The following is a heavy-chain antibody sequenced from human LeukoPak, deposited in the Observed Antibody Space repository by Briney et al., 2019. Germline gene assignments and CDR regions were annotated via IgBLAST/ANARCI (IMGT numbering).Heavy chain of an antibody. CDR1: GFIFKDYW. CDR3: VTSWCRQQRDY. J-gene: IGHJ4*02. V-gene: IGHV3-7*01. CDR2: MSPDGSDK. Sequence: GGSLRLSCAASGFIFKDYWMSWVRQAPGKGLEWVADMSPDGSDKTYVDSVKGLLTISRDNAKQSLYLQMDSLTAEDTAVYYCVTSWCRQQRDYWGQGTLVTVSS. D-gene: IGHD2-8*01.